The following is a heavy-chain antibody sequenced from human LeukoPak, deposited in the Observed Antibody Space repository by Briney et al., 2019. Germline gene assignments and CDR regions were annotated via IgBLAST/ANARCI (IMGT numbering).Heavy chain of an antibody. V-gene: IGHV3-9*03. Sequence: GGSLRLSCAASGFTFDDYAMHWVRQAPGKGLEWVSGISWNSGSIGYADSVKGRFTISRDNAKNSLYLQMNSLRAEDMAFYYCAKNRRRGYFGSGSNFDYWGQGTPVTVSS. CDR1: GFTFDDYA. J-gene: IGHJ4*02. CDR2: ISWNSGSI. D-gene: IGHD3-10*01. CDR3: AKNRRRGYFGSGSNFDY.